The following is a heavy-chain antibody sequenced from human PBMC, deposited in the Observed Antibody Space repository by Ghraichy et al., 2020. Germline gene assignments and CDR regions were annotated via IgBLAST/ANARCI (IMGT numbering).Heavy chain of an antibody. CDR1: GGSISSSSYY. J-gene: IGHJ6*02. V-gene: IGHV4-39*01. D-gene: IGHD1-26*01. CDR2: IYYSGST. CDR3: ARPHSGSYYLPSTYYYYGMDV. Sequence: SETLSLTCTVSGGSISSSSYYWGWIRQPPGKGLEWIGSIYYSGSTYYNPSLKSRVTISVDTSKNQFSLKLSSVTAADTAVYYCARPHSGSYYLPSTYYYYGMDVWGQGTTVTVSS.